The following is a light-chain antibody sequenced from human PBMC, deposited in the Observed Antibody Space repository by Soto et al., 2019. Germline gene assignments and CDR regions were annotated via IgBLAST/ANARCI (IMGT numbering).Light chain of an antibody. CDR1: QSVSSN. CDR3: QQYNNWPLT. CDR2: GAS. J-gene: IGKJ4*01. V-gene: IGKV3-15*01. Sequence: EIVMTQSPATLSVSPGERATLSCRASQSVSSNLAWYQQKPGQAPRLLIYGASTRATGVPARFSGSGSGTEFTLTISSLQSEDFALYYCQQYNNWPLTVGGGTKVDI.